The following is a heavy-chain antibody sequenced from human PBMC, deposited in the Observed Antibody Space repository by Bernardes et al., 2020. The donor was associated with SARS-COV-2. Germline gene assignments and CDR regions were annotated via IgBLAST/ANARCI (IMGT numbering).Heavy chain of an antibody. CDR1: GFTFSSYG. V-gene: IGHV3-33*01. D-gene: IGHD2-15*01. CDR2: IWYDGSNK. J-gene: IGHJ5*02. Sequence: GGSLRLSCAASGFTFSSYGMHWVRQAPGKGLEWVAVIWYDGSNKYYADSVKGRFTISRDNSKNTLYLQMNSLRAEDTAVYYCARGTLGYCSGGSCYGWFDPWGQGTLVTVSS. CDR3: ARGTLGYCSGGSCYGWFDP.